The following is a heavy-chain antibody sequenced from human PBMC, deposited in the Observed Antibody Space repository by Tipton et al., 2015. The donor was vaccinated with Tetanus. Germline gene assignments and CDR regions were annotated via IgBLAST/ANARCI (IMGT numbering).Heavy chain of an antibody. D-gene: IGHD5-18*01. CDR3: ARVRGYSYGYPYYYYYGMDV. V-gene: IGHV4-34*01. Sequence: LRLSCAVYGGSFSGYYWSWIRQPPGKGLEWIGEINHSGSTNYNPSLKSRVTISVDTSKNQFSLKLSSVTAADTAVYYCARVRGYSYGYPYYYYYGMDVWGQGTTVTVSS. CDR2: INHSGST. J-gene: IGHJ6*02. CDR1: GGSFSGYY.